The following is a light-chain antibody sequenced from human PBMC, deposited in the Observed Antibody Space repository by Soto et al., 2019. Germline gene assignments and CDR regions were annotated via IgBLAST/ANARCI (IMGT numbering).Light chain of an antibody. Sequence: DIQMTQSPSTLSASVGDRVAITCRASQSVSGWLAWYQQKPGKVPKLLIYQASTLEDGVPSRFSGSGSGTELTLTISSLQPDDSATYYCQHYNDYSYTFGPGTRLEIK. CDR1: QSVSGW. CDR3: QHYNDYSYT. J-gene: IGKJ5*01. CDR2: QAS. V-gene: IGKV1-5*03.